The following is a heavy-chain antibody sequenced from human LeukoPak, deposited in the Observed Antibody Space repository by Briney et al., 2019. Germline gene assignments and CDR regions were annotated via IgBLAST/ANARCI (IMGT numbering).Heavy chain of an antibody. CDR3: AKQGVYGVPRGYYYYYMDV. J-gene: IGHJ6*03. V-gene: IGHV3-30*02. CDR1: GFTFSSYG. CDR2: IRYDGSNK. Sequence: GGSLRLSCAASGFTFSSYGMHWVRQAPGKGLEWVAFIRYDGSNKYYADSVRGRFTISRDNSKNTLYLQMNSLRAEDTAVYYCAKQGVYGVPRGYYYYYMDVWGKGTTVTISS. D-gene: IGHD4-17*01.